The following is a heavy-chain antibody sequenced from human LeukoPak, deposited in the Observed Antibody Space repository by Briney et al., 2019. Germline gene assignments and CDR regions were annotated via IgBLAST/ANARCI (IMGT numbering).Heavy chain of an antibody. CDR2: IYHNGST. D-gene: IGHD3-22*01. CDR1: GGSISSSNW. J-gene: IGHJ5*02. V-gene: IGHV4-4*02. CDR3: ARDLGGGGFNYFDP. Sequence: PSETLSLTCAVSGGSISSSNWWSWVRQPPGKGLEWIGEIYHNGSTNYNPSLKSRVTISVDKSKNQFSLKLSSVTAADTAVYYCARDLGGGGFNYFDPWGQGTLVTVSS.